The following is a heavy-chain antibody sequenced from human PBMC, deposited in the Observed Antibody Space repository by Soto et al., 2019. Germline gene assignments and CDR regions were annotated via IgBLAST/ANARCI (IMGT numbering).Heavy chain of an antibody. CDR1: GFTFTSSA. D-gene: IGHD3-3*01. CDR3: AAEAYYDFWSGYDYYGMDV. V-gene: IGHV1-58*01. Sequence: SVKVSCKASGFTFTSSAVQWVRQARGQRLEWIGWIVVGSGNTNYAQKFQERVTITRDMSTSTAYMELSSLRSEDTAVYYCAAEAYYDFWSGYDYYGMDVWGQGTTVTVSS. J-gene: IGHJ6*02. CDR2: IVVGSGNT.